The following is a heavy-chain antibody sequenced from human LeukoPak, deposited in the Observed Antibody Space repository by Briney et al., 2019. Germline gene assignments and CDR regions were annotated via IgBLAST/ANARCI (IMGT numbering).Heavy chain of an antibody. CDR2: ISGSGGST. J-gene: IGHJ5*02. CDR3: AKGPRSSWSLNWFDP. Sequence: GGSLRLSCAASEFTFSTYSMNWVRQAPGKGLEWVSTISGSGGSTYYADSVKGRFTISRDNSKNTLYLQMNSLRAEDTAVYYCAKGPRSSWSLNWFDPWGQGTLVTVSS. V-gene: IGHV3-23*01. D-gene: IGHD6-13*01. CDR1: EFTFSTYS.